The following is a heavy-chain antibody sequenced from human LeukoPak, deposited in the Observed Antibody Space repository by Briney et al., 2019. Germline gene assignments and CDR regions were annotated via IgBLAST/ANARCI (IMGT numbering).Heavy chain of an antibody. V-gene: IGHV4-59*08. CDR1: GGSISGYY. Sequence: PSETLSLTCTVSGGSISGYYWSWIRQPPGKGLEWIGFIYYSGSTFYNPSLKSRVSISVDTSKNHFSLNLNSVTAADTAVYYCARWGLIAAARDYWGQGTLVTVSS. J-gene: IGHJ4*02. CDR2: IYYSGST. CDR3: ARWGLIAAARDY. D-gene: IGHD6-13*01.